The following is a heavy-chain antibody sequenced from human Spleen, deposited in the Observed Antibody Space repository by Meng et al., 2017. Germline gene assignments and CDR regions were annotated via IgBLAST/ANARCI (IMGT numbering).Heavy chain of an antibody. CDR3: ARVGSLDAFDI. Sequence: GESLKISCAASGFTFNTYSMNWVRQAPGKGLEWVSSISSSGAYIYYVDSVTGRFTISRDSAKTSPFLQMNSLRPEDTAVYYCARVGSLDAFDIWGQGTMVTVSS. CDR1: GFTFNTYS. D-gene: IGHD1-26*01. CDR2: ISSSGAYI. V-gene: IGHV3-21*01. J-gene: IGHJ3*02.